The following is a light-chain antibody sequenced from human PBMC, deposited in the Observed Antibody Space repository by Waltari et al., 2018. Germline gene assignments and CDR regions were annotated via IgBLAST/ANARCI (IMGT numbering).Light chain of an antibody. Sequence: DIQMTQSPSSQSAFVGDRVTITCRASQSVSKYLNWYQQQPGKAPKLLIYTTSNLQSWVPSRFSGSGSGTDFTLTISSLQLEDLATYYFQQSYNTPLSFGGGTKVEIK. CDR1: QSVSKY. V-gene: IGKV1-39*01. CDR2: TTS. CDR3: QQSYNTPLS. J-gene: IGKJ4*01.